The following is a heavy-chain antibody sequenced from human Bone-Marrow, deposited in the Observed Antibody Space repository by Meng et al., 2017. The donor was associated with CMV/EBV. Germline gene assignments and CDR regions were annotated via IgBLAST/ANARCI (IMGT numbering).Heavy chain of an antibody. D-gene: IGHD3-16*01. Sequence: SETLSLTCSVSGGSVSSGNYYWSWIRQPPGKGLESIGYISHSGSSNYNPSLRSRVTISIDTSKNQFSLKLSSVTAADTAVYYCARERGDWGAMASYYYYGMDVWGQGTTVTVSS. V-gene: IGHV4-61*01. CDR3: ARERGDWGAMASYYYYGMDV. J-gene: IGHJ6*02. CDR2: ISHSGSS. CDR1: GGSVSSGNYY.